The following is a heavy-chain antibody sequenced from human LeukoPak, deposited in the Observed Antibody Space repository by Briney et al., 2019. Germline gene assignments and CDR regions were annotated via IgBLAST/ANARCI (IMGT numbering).Heavy chain of an antibody. CDR1: GGSISNYY. Sequence: SETLSLTCTVSGGSISNYYWSWIRQPPGKGLEWIGYIYYSGSTNYNPSLKSRVTISLDTSKNQFSLRLSSVTAADTAVYYCASGGMSQQLVLNFWGQGTLVTVSS. CDR3: ASGGMSQQLVLNF. D-gene: IGHD1-1*01. J-gene: IGHJ4*02. CDR2: IYYSGST. V-gene: IGHV4-59*01.